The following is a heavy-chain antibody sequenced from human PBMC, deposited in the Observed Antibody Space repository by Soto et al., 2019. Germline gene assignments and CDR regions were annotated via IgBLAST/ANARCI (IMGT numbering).Heavy chain of an antibody. CDR3: VRQGIDSLHGLVDV. D-gene: IGHD2-15*01. CDR2: VYYTGDT. V-gene: IGHV4-59*08. Sequence: QVQLQQSGPRLVKPSETLSLTCTVSSGPDRSHNWGWIRQPPGRGLEWIGYVYYTGDTAYNPSLRGRVTIHAATSPNDISLTLNSVTAADTAVYYCVRQGIDSLHGLVDVWGQGTTVSVSS. CDR1: SGPDRSHN. J-gene: IGHJ6*02.